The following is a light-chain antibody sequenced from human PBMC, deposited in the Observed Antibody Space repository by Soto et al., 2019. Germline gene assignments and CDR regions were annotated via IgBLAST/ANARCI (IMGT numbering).Light chain of an antibody. V-gene: IGLV2-23*02. J-gene: IGLJ2*01. CDR3: CSHAGSHVI. CDR1: TSDVGTYKF. CDR2: EVS. Sequence: QSALTQPASVSGSPGQSTTISCTGTTSDVGTYKFVSWYQQHPGIAPKLMIYEVSERPSGVSNRFSGSKSGNTASLTISGLQAEDEADYYCCSHAGSHVIFGGGTKLTVL.